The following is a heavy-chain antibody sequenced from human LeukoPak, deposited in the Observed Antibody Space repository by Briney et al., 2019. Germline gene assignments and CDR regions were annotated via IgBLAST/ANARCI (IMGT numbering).Heavy chain of an antibody. D-gene: IGHD1-26*01. CDR2: IYSGGGT. J-gene: IGHJ4*02. Sequence: PGGSLRLSCAASGFTVSTNYMSWVRQAPGKGLEWVSVIYSGGGTYYAGSVKGRFTISRDNTKNTLYLQMNSLRAEDTAVYYCARHRDGSFEGAFDYWGQGTLVTVSS. CDR3: ARHRDGSFEGAFDY. CDR1: GFTVSTNY. V-gene: IGHV3-66*04.